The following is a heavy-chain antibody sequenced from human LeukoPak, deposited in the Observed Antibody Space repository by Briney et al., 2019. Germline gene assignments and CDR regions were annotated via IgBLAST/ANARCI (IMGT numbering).Heavy chain of an antibody. V-gene: IGHV4-4*02. D-gene: IGHD4-23*01. CDR3: ARNAGNSDVHY. J-gene: IGHJ4*02. Sequence: PSETLSLTCAVSGGSITGSNWWTWVRQPPGKGLEWIGEIYHSGSTNYNPSLKSRVTISVDKSNNQFSLKLNSMTAADTAVYYCARNAGNSDVHYWGQGILVTVSS. CDR2: IYHSGST. CDR1: GGSITGSNW.